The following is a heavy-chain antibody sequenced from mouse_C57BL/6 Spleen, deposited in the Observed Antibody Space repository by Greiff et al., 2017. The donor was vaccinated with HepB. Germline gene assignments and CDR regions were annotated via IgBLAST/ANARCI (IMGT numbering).Heavy chain of an antibody. Sequence: VQLQQSVAELVRPGASVKLSCTASGFNIKNTYMHWVKQRPEQGLEWIGRIDPANGNTKYAPKFQGKATITADTSSNTAYLELSSLTSEDTAIYFCARSPRTSVGAHWYFDVWGTGTTVTVSS. CDR3: ARSPRTSVGAHWYFDV. CDR1: GFNIKNTY. CDR2: IDPANGNT. V-gene: IGHV14-3*01. J-gene: IGHJ1*03. D-gene: IGHD1-1*01.